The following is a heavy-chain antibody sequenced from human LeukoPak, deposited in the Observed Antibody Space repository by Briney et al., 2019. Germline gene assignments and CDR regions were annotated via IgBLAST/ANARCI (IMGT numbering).Heavy chain of an antibody. D-gene: IGHD2-8*01. CDR3: ARDMVYAPDY. J-gene: IGHJ4*02. V-gene: IGHV3-7*01. Sequence: PGGSLRLSCTASGFTFSNFWMGWVRQAPGKGLEWVANIKQDETEKFYLGSVKGRFTISRDNAKNSLYLQMNSLRAEDTAVYYCARDMVYAPDYWGQGTLVTVSS. CDR1: GFTFSNFW. CDR2: IKQDETEK.